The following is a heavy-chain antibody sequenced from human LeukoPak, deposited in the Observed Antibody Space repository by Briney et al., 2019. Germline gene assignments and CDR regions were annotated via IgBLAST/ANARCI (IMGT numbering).Heavy chain of an antibody. V-gene: IGHV4-34*01. CDR1: GGSFSGYY. CDR2: INHSGST. J-gene: IGHJ4*02. CDR3: ARQTTVYYFDY. Sequence: PSETLSLTCAVYGGSFSGYYWSWIRQPPGKGLEWIGEINHSGSTNYNPSLKSRVTISVDTSKNQFSLKLSSVTAADTAVYYCARQTTVYYFDYWGQGTLVTVSS. D-gene: IGHD4-17*01.